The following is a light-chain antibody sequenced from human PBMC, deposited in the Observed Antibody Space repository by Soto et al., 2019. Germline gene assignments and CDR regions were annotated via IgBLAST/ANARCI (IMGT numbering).Light chain of an antibody. Sequence: EIVLTQSPGTLSLSPGERATLSCRAGQSVSSSYLAWYQQKPGQAPRLLIYGASSRATGIPDRFSGSGSGTDFTLTISRLEPEDFAVYYCQQYGSSPFTFGPGTTVDIK. CDR3: QQYGSSPFT. V-gene: IGKV3-20*01. CDR1: QSVSSSY. J-gene: IGKJ3*01. CDR2: GAS.